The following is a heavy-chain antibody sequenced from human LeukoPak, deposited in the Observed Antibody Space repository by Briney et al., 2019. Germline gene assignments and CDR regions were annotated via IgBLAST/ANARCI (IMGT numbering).Heavy chain of an antibody. CDR3: TTDILYCTNGVWSCNYYYYGMDV. V-gene: IGHV3-15*01. CDR1: GFTFSNAW. Sequence: GGSLRLSCAASGFTFSNAWMSWVRQAPGKGLEWVGRIKSKTDGGTTDYAAPVKGRFTISRDDSKNTLYLQMNSLKTEDTAVYYCTTDILYCTNGVWSCNYYYYGMDVWGQGTTVTVSS. D-gene: IGHD2-8*01. J-gene: IGHJ6*02. CDR2: IKSKTDGGTT.